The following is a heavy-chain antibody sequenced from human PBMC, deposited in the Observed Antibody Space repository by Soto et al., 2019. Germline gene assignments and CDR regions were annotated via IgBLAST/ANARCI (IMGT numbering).Heavy chain of an antibody. Sequence: GGSLRLSCAASGFTFSSYAMSWVRQAPGKGLGWVSAISSSGGSTFYADSVKGRFTISRDNSRNTLYLQMNSPRAEDTAIYYCAKYQPMTQPRPYFDYWGQGTLVTVS. V-gene: IGHV3-23*01. J-gene: IGHJ4*02. CDR2: ISSSGGST. D-gene: IGHD3-22*01. CDR3: AKYQPMTQPRPYFDY. CDR1: GFTFSSYA.